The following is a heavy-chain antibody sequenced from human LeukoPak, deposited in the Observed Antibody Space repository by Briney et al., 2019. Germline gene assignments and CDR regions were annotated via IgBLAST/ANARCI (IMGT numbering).Heavy chain of an antibody. CDR2: IYSGGST. D-gene: IGHD2-15*01. V-gene: IGHV3-53*01. J-gene: IGHJ4*02. CDR3: ARLYCSGGSCYFDY. CDR1: GFTFSSNA. Sequence: PGGSLRLSCAASGFTFSSNAMNWVRQAPGKGLEWVSVIYSGGSTYYADSVKGRFTISRDNSKNTLYLQMNSLRAEDTAVYYCARLYCSGGSCYFDYWGQGTLVTVSS.